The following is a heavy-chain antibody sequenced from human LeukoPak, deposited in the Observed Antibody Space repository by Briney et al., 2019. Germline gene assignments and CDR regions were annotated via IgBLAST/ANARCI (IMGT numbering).Heavy chain of an antibody. CDR3: AGFTLWGSNFDY. CDR2: IYYGGST. V-gene: IGHV4-39*01. D-gene: IGHD7-27*01. J-gene: IGHJ4*02. Sequence: SETLSLTCTVSGGSISSSSYYWGWLRQPPGKGLEWIGSIYYGGSTYYNPSLKSRVTISVDTSKNQFSLKLSSVTAADTAVYYCAGFTLWGSNFDYWGQGTLVTVSS. CDR1: GGSISSSSYY.